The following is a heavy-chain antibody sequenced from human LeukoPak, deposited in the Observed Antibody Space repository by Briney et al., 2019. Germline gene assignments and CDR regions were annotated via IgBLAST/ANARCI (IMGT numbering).Heavy chain of an antibody. CDR2: IRSGGTT. D-gene: IGHD2-2*01. CDR1: GFTVSSNY. Sequence: PGGSLRLSCAASGFTVSSNYMSWVRQAPGKGLEWVSIIRSGGTTDYVDSVKGRFTISRDNSRNTLYLQMNSLRAEDTAVYYCARDCSSSCSPYYGMDVWGQGTTVTVSS. J-gene: IGHJ6*02. CDR3: ARDCSSSCSPYYGMDV. V-gene: IGHV3-53*01.